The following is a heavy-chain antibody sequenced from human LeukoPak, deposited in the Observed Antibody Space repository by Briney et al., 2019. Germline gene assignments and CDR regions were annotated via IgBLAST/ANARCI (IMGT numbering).Heavy chain of an antibody. J-gene: IGHJ5*02. Sequence: GRSLRLSCAASGFTSSSYGMHWVRQAPGKGLEWVAVISYDGSNKYYADSVKGRFTISRDNSKNTLYLQMNSLRAEDTAVYYCAKNRGIAAAGTSWFDPWGQGTLVTVSS. CDR1: GFTSSSYG. D-gene: IGHD6-13*01. V-gene: IGHV3-30*18. CDR3: AKNRGIAAAGTSWFDP. CDR2: ISYDGSNK.